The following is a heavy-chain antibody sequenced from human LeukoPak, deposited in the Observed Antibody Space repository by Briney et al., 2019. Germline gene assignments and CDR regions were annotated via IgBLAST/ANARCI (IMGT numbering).Heavy chain of an antibody. CDR2: MNPNSGNT. Sequence: ASVNVSCKASGYTHTSYDINWVRQATGQGLEWMGWMNPNSGNTGYAQKFQGRVTMTRNTSISTAYMELSSLRSEDTAVYYCARGLRYYDYVPYWGQGTLVTVSS. J-gene: IGHJ4*02. V-gene: IGHV1-8*01. CDR1: GYTHTSYD. D-gene: IGHD3-16*01. CDR3: ARGLRYYDYVPY.